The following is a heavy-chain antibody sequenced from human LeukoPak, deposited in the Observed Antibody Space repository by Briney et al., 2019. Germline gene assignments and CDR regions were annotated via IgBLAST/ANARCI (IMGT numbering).Heavy chain of an antibody. J-gene: IGHJ4*02. Sequence: SETLSLTCTVYGGSVSTDYWTWIRQPPGKGLEWIGNIYYSGSTYYNPSLKSRVTISVDTSKNQFSLKLSSVTAADTAVYYCAGNYYGSGSYYSEDRYWGQGTLVTVSS. D-gene: IGHD3-10*01. CDR2: IYYSGST. CDR1: GGSVSTDY. V-gene: IGHV4-39*07. CDR3: AGNYYGSGSYYSEDRY.